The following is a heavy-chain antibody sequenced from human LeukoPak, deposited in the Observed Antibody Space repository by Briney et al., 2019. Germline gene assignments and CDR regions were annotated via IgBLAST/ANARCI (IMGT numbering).Heavy chain of an antibody. D-gene: IGHD7-27*01. J-gene: IGHJ4*02. Sequence: SETLSLTCTVSGASISSYYWSWIRQPPGKGLEWIGYIYYSGSTNYNPSLKSRVTISVDTSKNRFSLNLTSLTAADTAVYYCARLGTSPLPERPFEYWGQGTLVTVSS. V-gene: IGHV4-59*08. CDR2: IYYSGST. CDR1: GASISSYY. CDR3: ARLGTSPLPERPFEY.